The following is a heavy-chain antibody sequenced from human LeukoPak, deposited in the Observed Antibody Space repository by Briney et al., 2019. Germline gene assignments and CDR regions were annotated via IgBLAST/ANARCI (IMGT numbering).Heavy chain of an antibody. CDR1: GFTFSSYW. CDR2: IKQDGSEK. Sequence: GGSLRLSCAASGFTFSSYWMSWVRQAPGKGLEWVANIKQDGSEKYYVDSVKGRFTISRDNAKNSLYLQMNSLRAEDTVVYYCARDRYDFWSGYQYYFDYWGQGTLVTVSS. J-gene: IGHJ4*02. D-gene: IGHD3-3*01. V-gene: IGHV3-7*01. CDR3: ARDRYDFWSGYQYYFDY.